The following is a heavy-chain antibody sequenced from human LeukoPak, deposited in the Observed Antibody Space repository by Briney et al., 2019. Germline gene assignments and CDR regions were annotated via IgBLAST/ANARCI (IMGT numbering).Heavy chain of an antibody. Sequence: PSETLSLTCAAYGGSFSGYYWSWIRQPPGKGLEWIGEINHSGSTNYNPSLKSRVTISVDTSKNQFSLKLSSVTAADTAVYYCARESGDGSGTIDYWGQGTLVTVSS. CDR3: ARESGDGSGTIDY. V-gene: IGHV4-34*01. CDR1: GGSFSGYY. D-gene: IGHD3-3*01. J-gene: IGHJ4*02. CDR2: INHSGST.